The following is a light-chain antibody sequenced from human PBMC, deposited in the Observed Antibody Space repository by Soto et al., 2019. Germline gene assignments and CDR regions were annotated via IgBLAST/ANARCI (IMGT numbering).Light chain of an antibody. CDR1: QGISSY. CDR2: AAS. CDR3: QQYYGYPIT. Sequence: AIGMTQSPSSFSASIGDRVNITCRASQGISSYLAWYQQKPGTAPKFLISAASTLQSGVPSRFRGSGPGTDFTLPISRLQAEDVATYHCQQYYGYPITLGGGTKVEIK. V-gene: IGKV1-8*01. J-gene: IGKJ4*01.